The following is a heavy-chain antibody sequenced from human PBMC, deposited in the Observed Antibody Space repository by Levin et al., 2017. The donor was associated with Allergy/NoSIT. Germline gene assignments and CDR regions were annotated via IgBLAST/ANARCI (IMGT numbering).Heavy chain of an antibody. V-gene: IGHV4-39*01. CDR1: GDSISSSSYY. CDR3: ARQDYGDRRLYYCDY. CDR2: FYYSGST. J-gene: IGHJ4*02. D-gene: IGHD4-17*01. Sequence: SETLSLTCTVSGDSISSSSYYWGWIRQPPGKRLEWIGSFYYSGSTYYNPSLRSRVTISVDTSKNQFSLKLSSVTAADTAVYYCARQDYGDRRLYYCDYWGQGTLVTVSS.